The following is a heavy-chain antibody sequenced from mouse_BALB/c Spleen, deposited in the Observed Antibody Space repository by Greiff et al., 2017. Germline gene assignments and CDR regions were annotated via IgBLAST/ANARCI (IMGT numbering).Heavy chain of an antibody. D-gene: IGHD2-4*01. Sequence: EVKLVESGGGLVKPGGSLKLSCAASGFTFSSYAMSWVRQSPEKRLEWVAEISSGGSYTYYPDTVTGRFTISRDNAKNTLYLEMSSLRSEDTAMYYCASGGLRPWFAYWGQGTLVTVSA. CDR3: ASGGLRPWFAY. CDR1: GFTFSSYA. CDR2: ISSGGSYT. J-gene: IGHJ3*01. V-gene: IGHV5-9-4*01.